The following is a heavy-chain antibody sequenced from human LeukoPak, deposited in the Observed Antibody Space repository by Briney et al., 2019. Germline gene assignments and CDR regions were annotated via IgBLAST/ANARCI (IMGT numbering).Heavy chain of an antibody. CDR3: AKDHSSGSHAFDI. D-gene: IGHD3-10*01. J-gene: IGHJ3*02. CDR2: ISGSGGST. V-gene: IGHV3-23*01. Sequence: GGSLRLSCAASGFTFSSYEMNWVRQAPGKGLEWVSAISGSGGSTYYADSVKGRFTISRDNSKNTLYLQMNSLRAEDTAVYYCAKDHSSGSHAFDIWGQGTMVTVSS. CDR1: GFTFSSYE.